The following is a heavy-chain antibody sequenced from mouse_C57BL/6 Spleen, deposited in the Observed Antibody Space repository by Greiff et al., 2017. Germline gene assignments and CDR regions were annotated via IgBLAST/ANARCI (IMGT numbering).Heavy chain of an antibody. V-gene: IGHV1-26*01. CDR2: INPNNGGT. J-gene: IGHJ3*01. CDR3: ARRTYYGTPFAY. Sequence: EVQLQQSGPELVKPGASVKISCKASGYTFTDYYMNWVKQSHGKSLEWIGDINPNNGGTSYNQKFKGKATLTVDKSSSTAYMELRSLTSEDSAVYCCARRTYYGTPFAYWGQGTLVTVSA. D-gene: IGHD1-1*01. CDR1: GYTFTDYY.